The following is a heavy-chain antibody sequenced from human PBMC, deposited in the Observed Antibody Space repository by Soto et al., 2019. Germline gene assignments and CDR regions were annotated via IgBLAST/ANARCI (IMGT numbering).Heavy chain of an antibody. Sequence: ESGGGWVKPGGSLILSCVASGFTFGDAWMNWVRQAAGKGLEWVGHVKTKSEGETTDYAAPVKGRFTIWRDDSTNTLYLQMNSLKSEDTGKYFCTTLGPSWGQGTQVTVSS. J-gene: IGHJ5*02. CDR1: GFTFGDAW. CDR2: VKTKSEGETT. CDR3: TTLGPS. V-gene: IGHV3-15*07.